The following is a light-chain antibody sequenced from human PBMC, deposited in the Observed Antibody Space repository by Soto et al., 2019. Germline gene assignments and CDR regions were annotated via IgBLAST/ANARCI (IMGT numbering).Light chain of an antibody. CDR1: SSDVGGYNY. V-gene: IGLV2-14*01. CDR3: SSYTSSSTYV. Sequence: QSALTQPASVSGSPGQSITISCTGTSSDVGGYNYVSLYQQHPGKAPKLMIYDVSNRPSGVSNRFSGSKSGNTASLTISGIQDADEADYYCSSYTSSSTYVFGTWTKLTVL. CDR2: DVS. J-gene: IGLJ1*01.